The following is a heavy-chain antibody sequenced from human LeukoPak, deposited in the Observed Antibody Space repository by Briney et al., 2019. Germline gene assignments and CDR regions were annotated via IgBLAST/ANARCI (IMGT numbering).Heavy chain of an antibody. V-gene: IGHV3-23*01. CDR3: AKDFSTVDYYYYGMDV. D-gene: IGHD2/OR15-2a*01. CDR1: GFTFSTYA. J-gene: IGHJ6*02. Sequence: GGSLRLSCAASGFTFSTYAMNWVRQAPGKGLEWVSTIGISGSSTYYADSVRGRFTLSRDNSKNTLYLQVSSLTAEDTAVYYCAKDFSTVDYYYYGMDVWGQGTTVTVSS. CDR2: IGISGSST.